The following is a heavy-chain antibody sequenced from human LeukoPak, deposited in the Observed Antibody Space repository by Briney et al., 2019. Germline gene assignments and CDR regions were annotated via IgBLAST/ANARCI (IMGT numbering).Heavy chain of an antibody. CDR1: GFNFNDAW. CDR3: SWELDVSFGRRLEH. V-gene: IGHV3-15*01. D-gene: IGHD1-1*01. CDR2: PKSRGSGGTA. Sequence: PGGSLRLSCAVSGFNFNDAWMSWVRQAPGKGLEWVGRPKSRGSGGTADYSAPVKGRFTISRDDSQNTLYLQMNSLKIEDTAVYFCSWELDVSFGRRLEHWGQGTLVTVAS. J-gene: IGHJ5*02.